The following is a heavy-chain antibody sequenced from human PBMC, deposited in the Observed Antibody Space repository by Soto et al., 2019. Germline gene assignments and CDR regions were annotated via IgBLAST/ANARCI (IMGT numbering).Heavy chain of an antibody. V-gene: IGHV3-33*01. CDR3: ARDQSPTYYYYMDV. J-gene: IGHJ6*03. CDR1: GFTFSSYG. CDR2: IWYDGSNK. Sequence: QVQLVESGGGMVQPGRSLRLSCAASGFTFSSYGMHWVRQAPGKGLEWVAVIWYDGSNKYYADSVKGRFTISRDNSKNTLYLQMNSLRAEDTAVYYCARDQSPTYYYYMDVWGKGTTVTVSS.